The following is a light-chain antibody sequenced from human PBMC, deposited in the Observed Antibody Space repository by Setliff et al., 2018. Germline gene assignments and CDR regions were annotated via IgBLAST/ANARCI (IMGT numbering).Light chain of an antibody. V-gene: IGLV2-14*03. J-gene: IGLJ1*01. CDR3: SSYAGSSTLYG. CDR1: SSDVGGYNY. Sequence: QSALTQPASVSGSPGQSITISCTGTSSDVGGYNYVSWYQQHPGKAPKLMIYDVSNRPSGVSNRFSGSKSANTASLTISGLQAEDEADYYCSSYAGSSTLYGFGTGTK. CDR2: DVS.